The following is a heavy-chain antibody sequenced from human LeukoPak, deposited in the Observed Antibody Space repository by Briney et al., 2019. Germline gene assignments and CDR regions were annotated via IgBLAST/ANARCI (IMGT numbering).Heavy chain of an antibody. V-gene: IGHV1-46*01. CDR1: GYTFTGYY. J-gene: IGHJ4*02. CDR2: INPSGGST. Sequence: ASVKDSCKASGYTFTGYYMHWVRQAPGQGLEWMGIINPSGGSTSYAQKFQGRVTMTRDTSTSTVYMELSSLRSEDTAVYYCARAPLAYCGGDCYPHYFDYWGQGTLVTVSS. D-gene: IGHD2-21*02. CDR3: ARAPLAYCGGDCYPHYFDY.